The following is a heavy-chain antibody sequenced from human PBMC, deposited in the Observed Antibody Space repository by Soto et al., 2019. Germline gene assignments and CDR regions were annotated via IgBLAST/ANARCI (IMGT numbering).Heavy chain of an antibody. D-gene: IGHD6-6*01. CDR1: GYSFTIYC. J-gene: IGHJ6*02. V-gene: IGHV5-51*01. Sequence: PGESLKMSCNCSGYSFTIYCIGLVLQMPGKGLDWMWIIYPGDSDTRYSPSFQGQVTISADKSISTAYLQWSSLKASDTAMYYCARHPLYSSSSCEAPCEYYGMDVWGQGTTVTVSS. CDR2: IYPGDSDT. CDR3: ARHPLYSSSSCEAPCEYYGMDV.